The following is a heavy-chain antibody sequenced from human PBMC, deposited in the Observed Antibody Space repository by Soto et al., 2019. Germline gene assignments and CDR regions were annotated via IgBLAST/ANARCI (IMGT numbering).Heavy chain of an antibody. Sequence: QVQLVQSGAEVKKPGASVKVSCKASGYNFTSCYMHWVRQAPGQGLEWMGIINPSGGSTSYAQKFQGRVTMTRDTSTTTVYMELSSLRAEDTAIYYCAGADKGGSYWGQGTLVTVSS. J-gene: IGHJ4*02. CDR2: INPSGGST. CDR1: GYNFTSCY. D-gene: IGHD1-26*01. CDR3: AGADKGGSY. V-gene: IGHV1-46*01.